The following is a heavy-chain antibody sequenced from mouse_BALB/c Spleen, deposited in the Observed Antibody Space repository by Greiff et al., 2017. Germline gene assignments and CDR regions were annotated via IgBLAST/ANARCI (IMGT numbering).Heavy chain of an antibody. V-gene: IGHV3-2*02. J-gene: IGHJ3*01. CDR2: ISYSGST. CDR1: GYSITSDYA. CDR3: ARGGGQRGFAY. D-gene: IGHD3-3*01. Sequence: EVKLMESGPGLVKPSQSLSLTCTVTGYSITSDYAWNWIRQFPGNKLEWMGYISYSGSTSYNPSLKSRISITRDTSKNQFFLQLNSVTTEDTATYYCARGGGQRGFAYWGQGTLVTVSA.